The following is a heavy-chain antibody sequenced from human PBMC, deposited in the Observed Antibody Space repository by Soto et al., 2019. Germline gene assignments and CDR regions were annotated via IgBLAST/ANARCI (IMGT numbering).Heavy chain of an antibody. Sequence: QVQLVQSGGEVKRPGASVKVSCKTSGYTFSNYGITWVRQAPGQPLEWLGWISLYSDDTNYAQKFQGRVSMTTDTSPPTAYMELRSLRSDDTAVYYCARVVPGAEAWFGPWGQGTLVTVPS. V-gene: IGHV1-18*01. CDR1: GYTFSNYG. J-gene: IGHJ5*02. CDR3: ARVVPGAEAWFGP. CDR2: ISLYSDDT.